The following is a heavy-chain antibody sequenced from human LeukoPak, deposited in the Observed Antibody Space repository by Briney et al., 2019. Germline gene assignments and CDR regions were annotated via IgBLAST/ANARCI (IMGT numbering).Heavy chain of an antibody. V-gene: IGHV3-23*01. CDR3: AKDRSTGDSVTLFDY. CDR1: GFTFSSYA. CDR2: ISGSGGST. J-gene: IGHJ4*02. D-gene: IGHD7-27*01. Sequence: GGSLRLSCAASGFTFSSYAMSWVRQAPGKGLEWVSAISGSGGSTYYADSVKGRFTISRDNSKSTLYLQMNSLRAEDTAVYYCAKDRSTGDSVTLFDYWGQGTLVTVSS.